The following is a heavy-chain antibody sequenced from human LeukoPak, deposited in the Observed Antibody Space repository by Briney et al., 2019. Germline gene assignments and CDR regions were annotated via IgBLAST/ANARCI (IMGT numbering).Heavy chain of an antibody. CDR2: ISNGSGNR. Sequence: GSLRLSCVASEFTFSSYSMIWVRQAPGKGLEWISYISNGSGNRYYADSVKGRFTISRDNARNLLYLQMNNLRADDTAVYYCARAAKWEFYHYYMDIWGKGTTVAVSS. CDR1: EFTFSSYS. V-gene: IGHV3-48*01. CDR3: ARAAKWEFYHYYMDI. J-gene: IGHJ6*03. D-gene: IGHD1-26*01.